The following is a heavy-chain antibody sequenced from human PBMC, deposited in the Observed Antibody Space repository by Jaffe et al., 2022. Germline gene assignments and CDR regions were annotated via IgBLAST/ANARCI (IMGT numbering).Heavy chain of an antibody. CDR2: IRYDGSNK. D-gene: IGHD4-17*01. Sequence: QVQLVESGGGVVQPGGSLRLSCAASGFTFSSYGMHWVRQAPGKGLEWVAFIRYDGSNKYYADSVKGRFTISRDNSKNTLYLQMNSLRAEDTAVYYCAKAYARAYDYGDYDFDYWGQGTLVTVSS. CDR3: AKAYARAYDYGDYDFDY. J-gene: IGHJ4*02. V-gene: IGHV3-30*02. CDR1: GFTFSSYG.